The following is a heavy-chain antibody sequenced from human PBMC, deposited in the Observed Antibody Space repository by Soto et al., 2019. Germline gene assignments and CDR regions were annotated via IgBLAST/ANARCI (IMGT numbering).Heavy chain of an antibody. Sequence: GGSLRLSCAASGFSFSNYGMHWVRQAPGKGLEWVAAISYDGTNKYYGDSVRGRLTISRDNSKNTLYLQMSSLRADDTAVYYCARDPSATGTSYADWGQGTLVTVSS. V-gene: IGHV3-30*03. J-gene: IGHJ4*02. CDR3: ARDPSATGTSYAD. CDR2: ISYDGTNK. D-gene: IGHD1-26*01. CDR1: GFSFSNYG.